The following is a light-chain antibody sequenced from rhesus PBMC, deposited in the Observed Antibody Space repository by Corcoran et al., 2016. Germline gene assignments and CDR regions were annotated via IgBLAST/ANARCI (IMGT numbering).Light chain of an antibody. V-gene: IGKV1-22*01. CDR1: QTISRW. CDR2: KAS. Sequence: DIQLTQSPSSLSASVGDTVTITCRASQTISRWLDWHQQKPGKAPKLLIDKASTLQGGVPSRCSGSGSGTDFTLTISSLQPEDFATYYCLQSSSGPLTCGGGTKVELK. CDR3: LQSSSGPLT. J-gene: IGKJ4*01.